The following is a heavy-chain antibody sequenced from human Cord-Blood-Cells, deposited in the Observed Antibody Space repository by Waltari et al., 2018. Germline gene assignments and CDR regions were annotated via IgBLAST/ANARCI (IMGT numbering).Heavy chain of an antibody. V-gene: IGHV4-34*01. CDR3: AQLKNSGSYYNYFDY. J-gene: IGHJ4*02. CDR1: GGSFSGYY. Sequence: QVQLQQWDAGLLKPSETLSLTCAVYGGSFSGYYWSWIRQPPGKGLEWIGEINHSGSTNYNPSLKSRGTISVDTSKNQFSLKLSSVTAADTAVYYCAQLKNSGSYYNYFDYWGQGTLVTVSS. CDR2: INHSGST. D-gene: IGHD3-10*01.